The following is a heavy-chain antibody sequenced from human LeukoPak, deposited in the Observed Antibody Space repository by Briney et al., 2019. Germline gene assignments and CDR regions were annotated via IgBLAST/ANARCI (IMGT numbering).Heavy chain of an antibody. D-gene: IGHD5-12*01. V-gene: IGHV3-11*01. CDR2: ISSSGSTI. J-gene: IGHJ4*02. CDR3: ARDRYSGYDSGIFDY. Sequence: GGSLRLSCAASGFTFSDYYMSWIRQAPGKGLEWVSYISSSGSTIYYADSVKGRFTISRDNAKNPLYLQMNSLRAEDTAVYYCARDRYSGYDSGIFDYWGQGTLVTVSS. CDR1: GFTFSDYY.